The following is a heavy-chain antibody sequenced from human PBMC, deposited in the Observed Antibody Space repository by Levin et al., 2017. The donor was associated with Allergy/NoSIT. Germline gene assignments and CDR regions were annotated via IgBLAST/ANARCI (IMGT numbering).Heavy chain of an antibody. D-gene: IGHD1-26*01. CDR2: ISYDGSNK. CDR3: AKDGDSGSYFDSYYFDY. Sequence: GGSLRLSCAASGFTFSSYGMHWVRQAPGKGLEWVAVISYDGSNKYYADSVKGRFTISRDNSKNTLYLQMNSLRAEDTAVYYCAKDGDSGSYFDSYYFDYWGQGTLVTVSS. V-gene: IGHV3-30*18. J-gene: IGHJ4*02. CDR1: GFTFSSYG.